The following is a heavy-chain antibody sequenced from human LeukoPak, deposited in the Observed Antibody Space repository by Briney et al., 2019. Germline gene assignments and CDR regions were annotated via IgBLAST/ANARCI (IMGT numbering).Heavy chain of an antibody. CDR1: GYNFSGYY. Sequence: ASVKVSCKASGYNFSGYYMHWVRQAPGQGLEWMGWISAYNGNTNYAQKLQGRVTMTTDTSTGTAYMELRSLRSDDTAVYYCARNGPVFGVVSRSNWFDPWGQGTLVTVSS. CDR3: ARNGPVFGVVSRSNWFDP. J-gene: IGHJ5*02. D-gene: IGHD3-3*01. V-gene: IGHV1-18*04. CDR2: ISAYNGNT.